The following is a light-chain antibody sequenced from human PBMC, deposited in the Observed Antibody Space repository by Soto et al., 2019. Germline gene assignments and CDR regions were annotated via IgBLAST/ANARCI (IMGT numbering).Light chain of an antibody. J-gene: IGKJ3*01. Sequence: DIQMTQSPSSLSASVGDRVTITCRASQSISSYLNWYQQKPGNAPKLLIYAASSLQSGVPSRFSGSGSGTDFTLTISSLQPEDFATYYCQQSYSTLLAFGPGTKVDIK. CDR2: AAS. CDR3: QQSYSTLLA. V-gene: IGKV1-39*01. CDR1: QSISSY.